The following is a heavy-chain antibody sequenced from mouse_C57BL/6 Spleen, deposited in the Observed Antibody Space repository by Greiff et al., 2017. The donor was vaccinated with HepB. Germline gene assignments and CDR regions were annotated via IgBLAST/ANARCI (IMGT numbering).Heavy chain of an antibody. CDR1: GYSFTGYF. CDR2: INPYNGDT. Sequence: VQLQQSGPELVKPGDSVKISCKASGYSFTGYFMNWVMQSHGKSLEWIGRINPYNGDTFYNQKFKGKATLTVDKSSSTAHMELRSLTSEDSAVYYCAIWDYDEDAMDYWGQGTTLTVSS. D-gene: IGHD2-4*01. J-gene: IGHJ2*01. V-gene: IGHV1-20*01. CDR3: AIWDYDEDAMDY.